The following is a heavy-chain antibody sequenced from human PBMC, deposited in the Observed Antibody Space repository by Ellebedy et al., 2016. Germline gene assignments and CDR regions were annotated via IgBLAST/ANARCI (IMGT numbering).Heavy chain of an antibody. V-gene: IGHV3-21*06. J-gene: IGHJ4*02. Sequence: GESLKISXAASGFTFNIAGMTWVRQAPGKGLEWVATISRGGEAYYADALKGRFTISRDNAVNSVYLQLNSLNVDDTAVYYCTRDGSEWSRDYWGQGTLVTVSS. CDR2: ISRGGEA. D-gene: IGHD3-3*01. CDR1: GFTFNIAG. CDR3: TRDGSEWSRDY.